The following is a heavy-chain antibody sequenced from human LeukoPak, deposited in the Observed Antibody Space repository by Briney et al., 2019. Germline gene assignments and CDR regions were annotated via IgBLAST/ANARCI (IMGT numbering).Heavy chain of an antibody. Sequence: GGSLRLSCAASGFTFSNYAMSWVRQAPGKGLEWVSAISGSGGSTHYADSVKGRFTISRDNSKNTLYLQMNSLRAEDTAVYYCARDLIGYGSGSYYPSYWGQGTLVTVSS. D-gene: IGHD3-10*01. J-gene: IGHJ4*02. V-gene: IGHV3-23*01. CDR1: GFTFSNYA. CDR2: ISGSGGST. CDR3: ARDLIGYGSGSYYPSY.